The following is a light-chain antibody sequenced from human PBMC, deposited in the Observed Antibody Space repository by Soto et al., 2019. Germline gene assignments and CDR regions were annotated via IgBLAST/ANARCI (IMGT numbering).Light chain of an antibody. CDR1: QSVSSY. J-gene: IGKJ4*01. CDR3: QQRKNWPPLT. V-gene: IGKV3-11*01. CDR2: DAT. Sequence: EIVLTQSPATLSVSPGESATLSCRASQSVSSYLAWYQQKPGQAPRLLIYDATNRATGIPSRFSGSGSGTDFTLTISSLEPEDFAVYYCQQRKNWPPLTFGGGTKVEIK.